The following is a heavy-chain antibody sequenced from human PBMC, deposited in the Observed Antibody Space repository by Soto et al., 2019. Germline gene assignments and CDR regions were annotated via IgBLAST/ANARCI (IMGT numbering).Heavy chain of an antibody. D-gene: IGHD3-22*01. V-gene: IGHV3-15*01. CDR1: GFTFSNAW. CDR3: TTDFPAEYYYDSSGYYDYFDY. CDR2: IKSKTDGGTT. Sequence: GSLRLSCAASGFTFSNAWMSWVRQAPGKGLEWVGRIKSKTDGGTTDYAAPVKGRFTISRDDSKNTLYLQMNSLKTEDTAVYYCTTDFPAEYYYDSSGYYDYFDYWGQGTLVTV. J-gene: IGHJ4*02.